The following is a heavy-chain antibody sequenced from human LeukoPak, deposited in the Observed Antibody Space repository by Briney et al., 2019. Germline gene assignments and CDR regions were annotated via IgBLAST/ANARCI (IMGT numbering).Heavy chain of an antibody. J-gene: IGHJ3*02. V-gene: IGHV1-2*02. CDR2: INPNSGGT. Sequence: ASVKVSCKASGYTFTGYYMHWVRQAPGQGLEWMGWINPNSGGTNYAQKFQGRVTMTRDTSISTAYMELSRLRSDDTPVYYCARDDYDSSGYYYEKEAFDIWGQGTMVTVSS. CDR3: ARDDYDSSGYYYEKEAFDI. CDR1: GYTFTGYY. D-gene: IGHD3-22*01.